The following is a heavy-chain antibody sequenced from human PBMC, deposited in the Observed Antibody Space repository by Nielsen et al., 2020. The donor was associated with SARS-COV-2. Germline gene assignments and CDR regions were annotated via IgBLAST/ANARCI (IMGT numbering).Heavy chain of an antibody. CDR3: ARGITFGGVIVIPRYYFDY. J-gene: IGHJ4*02. D-gene: IGHD3-16*02. Sequence: WIRQPPGKGLVWVSRINSDGSSTSYADSVKGRFTISRDNAKNSLYLQMNSLRAEDTAVYYCARGITFGGVIVIPRYYFDYWGQGTLVTVSS. CDR2: INSDGSST. V-gene: IGHV3-74*01.